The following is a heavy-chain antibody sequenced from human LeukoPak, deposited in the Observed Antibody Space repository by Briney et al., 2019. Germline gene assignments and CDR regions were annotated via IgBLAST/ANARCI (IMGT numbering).Heavy chain of an antibody. D-gene: IGHD3-22*01. CDR2: FDPEDGET. J-gene: IGHJ3*02. Sequence: GASVKVSCKVSGYTLTELSMHWVRQAPGKGLEWMGGFDPEDGETIYAQKFQGRVTMTEDTSTDTAYTELSSLRSEDTAVYYCATKVVVISSDAFDIWGQGTMVTVSS. CDR1: GYTLTELS. CDR3: ATKVVVISSDAFDI. V-gene: IGHV1-24*01.